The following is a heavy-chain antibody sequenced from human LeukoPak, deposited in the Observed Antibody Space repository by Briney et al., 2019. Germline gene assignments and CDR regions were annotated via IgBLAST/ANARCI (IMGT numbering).Heavy chain of an antibody. V-gene: IGHV4-59*01. CDR2: IYYSGST. Sequence: PSETPSLTCTVSGGSISSYYWSWIRQPPGKGLEWIGYIYYSGSTNYNPSLKSRVTISVDTSKNQFSLKLSSVTAADTAVYYCAIGREPAATPFDYWGQGTLVTVSS. CDR1: GGSISSYY. CDR3: AIGREPAATPFDY. D-gene: IGHD2-2*01. J-gene: IGHJ4*02.